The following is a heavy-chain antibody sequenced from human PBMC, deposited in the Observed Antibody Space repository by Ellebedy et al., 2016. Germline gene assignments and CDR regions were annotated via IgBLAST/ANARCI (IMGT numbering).Heavy chain of an antibody. J-gene: IGHJ6*02. Sequence: ASVKVSXKASGYTFTGYHMRWVRQAPGQGLEWMGWINPHSGGTNYAQKFQGRVTMTRDTSISTAYMEVTRLRSDDTAVYYCATYYYGSGRNLPYYFYGMDVWGQGTTVTVSS. D-gene: IGHD3-10*01. CDR2: INPHSGGT. CDR3: ATYYYGSGRNLPYYFYGMDV. CDR1: GYTFTGYH. V-gene: IGHV1-2*02.